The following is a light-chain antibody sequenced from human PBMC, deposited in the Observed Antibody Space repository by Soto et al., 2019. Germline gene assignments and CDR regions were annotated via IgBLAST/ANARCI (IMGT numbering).Light chain of an antibody. V-gene: IGKV1-39*01. J-gene: IGKJ3*01. CDR2: GAS. CDR1: QSISDY. CDR3: QQTHSLPLS. Sequence: DIQMTQSPSSLSASVGDRVAITCRATQSISDYLNWYQQKPGKALKLLIYGASNLQSGVPSRFSGSGSGTDFTLTISGLQPEDFGIYYCQQTHSLPLSFGPGTKVDIK.